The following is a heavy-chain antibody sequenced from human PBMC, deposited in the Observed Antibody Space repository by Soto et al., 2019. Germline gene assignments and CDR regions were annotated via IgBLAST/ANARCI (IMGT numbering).Heavy chain of an antibody. D-gene: IGHD6-6*01. CDR3: ARDRQLVREGGGYYYYMDV. CDR2: IIPILGIA. J-gene: IGHJ6*03. Sequence: QVQLVQSGAEVKKPGSSVKVSCKASGGTFSSYTISWVRQAPGQGLEWMGRIIPILGIANYAQKFQGRVTTTAEKSTSTADMELSSLRSEDTAVYYCARDRQLVREGGGYYYYMDVWGKGTTVTVSS. V-gene: IGHV1-69*08. CDR1: GGTFSSYT.